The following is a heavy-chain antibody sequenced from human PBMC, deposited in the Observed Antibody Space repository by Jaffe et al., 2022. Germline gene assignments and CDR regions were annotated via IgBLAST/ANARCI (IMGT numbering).Heavy chain of an antibody. V-gene: IGHV1-69*01. CDR3: ARDPDCSSTSCPGFGDAFDI. Sequence: QVQLVQSGAEVKKPGSSVKVSCKASGGTFSSYAISWVRQAPGQGLEWMGGIIPIFGTANYAQKFQGRVTITADESTSTAYMELSSLRSEDTAVYYCARDPDCSSTSCPGFGDAFDIWGQGTMVTVSS. CDR2: IIPIFGTA. D-gene: IGHD2-2*01. J-gene: IGHJ3*02. CDR1: GGTFSSYA.